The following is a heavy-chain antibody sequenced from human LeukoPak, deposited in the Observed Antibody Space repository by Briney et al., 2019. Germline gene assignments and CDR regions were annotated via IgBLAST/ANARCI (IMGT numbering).Heavy chain of an antibody. CDR2: IIPFLGTT. D-gene: IGHD2-21*01. V-gene: IGHV1-69*11. Sequence: ASVRVSCKASGGVFTTYAISWVRQAPGQGLEWMGSIIPFLGTTNYAQKFQGRVTITADEPTRTAYMELTYVRSDDTAVYYCTIIPNVILFTHYFEYWGQGTLVTVSS. CDR3: TIIPNVILFTHYFEY. CDR1: GGVFTTYA. J-gene: IGHJ4*02.